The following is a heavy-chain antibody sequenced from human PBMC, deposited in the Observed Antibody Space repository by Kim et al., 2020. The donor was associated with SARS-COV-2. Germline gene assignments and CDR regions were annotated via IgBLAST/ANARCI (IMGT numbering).Heavy chain of an antibody. CDR2: IIPIFGTA. J-gene: IGHJ6*02. V-gene: IGHV1-69*13. D-gene: IGHD2-2*01. CDR3: ARMVVPAWSRGYYGMDV. Sequence: SVKVSCKASGGTFSSYAISWVRQAPGQGLEWMGGIIPIFGTANYAQKFQGRVTITADESTSTAYMELSSLRSEDTAVYYCARMVVPAWSRGYYGMDVWGQGTTVTVSS. CDR1: GGTFSSYA.